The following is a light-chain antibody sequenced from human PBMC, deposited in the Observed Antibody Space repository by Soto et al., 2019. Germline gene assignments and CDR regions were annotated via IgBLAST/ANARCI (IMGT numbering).Light chain of an antibody. Sequence: DIVMTQSPASLAVSLGERATINCKSSQSVLSSSNNKDYLAWYQQKPGQPPKLLLYWASARESGVPDRFTGSGSGTDFTLTITSLQAEDVAVYYCQQYYSTPFSFGPGTKVDIK. CDR1: QSVLSSSNNKDY. CDR2: WAS. J-gene: IGKJ3*01. V-gene: IGKV4-1*01. CDR3: QQYYSTPFS.